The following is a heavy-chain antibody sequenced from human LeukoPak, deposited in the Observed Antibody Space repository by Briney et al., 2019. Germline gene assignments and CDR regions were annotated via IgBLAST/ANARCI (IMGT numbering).Heavy chain of an antibody. CDR1: GGTFSSYT. Sequence: ASVKVSCKASGGTFSSYTISWVRQAPGQGLEWMGRIIPILGIANYAQKFQGRVTITADKSTSTAYVELSSLRSEDTAVYYCAGELLSDQYYYYYYYMDVWGKGTTVTVSS. CDR2: IIPILGIA. J-gene: IGHJ6*03. V-gene: IGHV1-69*02. CDR3: AGELLSDQYYYYYYYMDV. D-gene: IGHD2-2*01.